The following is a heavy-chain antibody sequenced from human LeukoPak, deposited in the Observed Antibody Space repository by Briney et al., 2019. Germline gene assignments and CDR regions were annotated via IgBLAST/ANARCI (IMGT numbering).Heavy chain of an antibody. J-gene: IGHJ4*02. Sequence: GGSLRLSCAASGFTVSSNYMSWVRQAPGKGLQCVSLIYSGGSTYYADSVKGRFTISRDNSKNTLYLQMNSLRAEDTAVYYCARWGRDGYNQNFDYWGQGTLVTVSS. CDR3: ARWGRDGYNQNFDY. D-gene: IGHD5-24*01. CDR2: IYSGGST. V-gene: IGHV3-53*01. CDR1: GFTVSSNY.